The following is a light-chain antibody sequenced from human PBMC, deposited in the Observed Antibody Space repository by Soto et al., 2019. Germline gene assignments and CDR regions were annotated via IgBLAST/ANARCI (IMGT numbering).Light chain of an antibody. CDR3: QQRSNWPT. CDR2: DAS. J-gene: IGKJ4*01. Sequence: EIVLTQSPATLSLSPGERATLSCRASQSHSSYLAWYQKKPGQAPRLRIYDASNMTTGVPARFSGSGSGTDFTLTISSLEPEDFAVYYCQQRSNWPTFGGGTKMEIK. V-gene: IGKV3-11*01. CDR1: QSHSSY.